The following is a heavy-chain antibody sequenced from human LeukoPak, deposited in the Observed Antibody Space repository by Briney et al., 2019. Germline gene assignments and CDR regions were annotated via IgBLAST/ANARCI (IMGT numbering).Heavy chain of an antibody. Sequence: SETLSLTCTVSGGSISSYYWSWIRQPPGKGLEWIGYIYYSGSTNYNPSLKSRVTISVDTSKNQFSLKLSSVTAADTAVYYCARLEAYCGGDCYIFDCWGQGTLVTVSS. CDR1: GGSISSYY. J-gene: IGHJ4*02. CDR2: IYYSGST. CDR3: ARLEAYCGGDCYIFDC. D-gene: IGHD2-21*02. V-gene: IGHV4-59*01.